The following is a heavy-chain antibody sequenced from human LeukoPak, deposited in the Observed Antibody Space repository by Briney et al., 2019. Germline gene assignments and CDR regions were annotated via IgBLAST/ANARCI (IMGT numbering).Heavy chain of an antibody. CDR3: ARDGYCSSTSCGLFDY. CDR2: ISAYNGNT. CDR1: GYTFTSYD. Sequence: GASVKVSCKASGYTFTSYDINWVRQAPGQGLEWMGWISAYNGNTNYAQKLQGRVTMTTDTSTSTAYMELRSLRSDDTAVYYCARDGYCSSTSCGLFDYWGQGTLVTVSS. D-gene: IGHD2-2*03. J-gene: IGHJ4*02. V-gene: IGHV1-18*01.